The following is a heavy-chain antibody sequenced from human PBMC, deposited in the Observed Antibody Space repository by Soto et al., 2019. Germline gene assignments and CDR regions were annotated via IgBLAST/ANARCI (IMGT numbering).Heavy chain of an antibody. V-gene: IGHV3-21*01. J-gene: IGHJ6*02. Sequence: GGSLRLSCAASGFTLTSYTMNWVRQASGKGLEWVSSITSSSSHIYYADSVKGRFTISRDNAGNSLYLQMNSLRAEDSAVYYCVRERGLSSFYGMDVWGQGTTVTVSS. CDR2: ITSSSSHI. CDR1: GFTLTSYT. CDR3: VRERGLSSFYGMDV. D-gene: IGHD3-10*01.